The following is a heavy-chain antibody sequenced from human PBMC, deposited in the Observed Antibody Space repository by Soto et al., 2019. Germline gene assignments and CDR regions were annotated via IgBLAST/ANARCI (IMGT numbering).Heavy chain of an antibody. Sequence: PGGSLRLSCAASGFTFSSYGMHWVRQAPGKGLEWVAVIWYDGSNKYYADSVKGRFTISRDNSKNTLYLQMNSLRAEDTAVYYCARDHVEMATIGPLYYYYGMDVWGQGTTVTVSS. D-gene: IGHD5-12*01. CDR3: ARDHVEMATIGPLYYYYGMDV. CDR2: IWYDGSNK. CDR1: GFTFSSYG. V-gene: IGHV3-33*01. J-gene: IGHJ6*02.